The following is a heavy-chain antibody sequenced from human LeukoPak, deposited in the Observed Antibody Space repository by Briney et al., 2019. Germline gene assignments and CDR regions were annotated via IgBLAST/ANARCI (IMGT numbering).Heavy chain of an antibody. CDR3: AKDLDFWSGYYDY. D-gene: IGHD3-3*01. Sequence: GGSLRLSCAASGFTFSNYAMSWVRQAPGKGLEWVSAISGSGGSTHYADSVKGRFTISRDNSKNTLYLQMNSLRAEDTAVYYCAKDLDFWSGYYDYWGQGTLVTVSS. V-gene: IGHV3-23*01. CDR2: ISGSGGST. J-gene: IGHJ4*02. CDR1: GFTFSNYA.